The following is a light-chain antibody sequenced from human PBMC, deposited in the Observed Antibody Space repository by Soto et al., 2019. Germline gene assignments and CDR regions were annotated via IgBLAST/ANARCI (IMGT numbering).Light chain of an antibody. CDR2: AAS. CDR3: QQSYTTLLT. CDR1: QSISSY. Sequence: DINMTQSPSSLSASVGDRVTITCRAGQSISSYLNWYQQKPGKAPKLLIYAASSLQSGVPSRFSGSGSGTDFTLTISSLQPEDFATYYCQQSYTTLLTFGGGTKVDIK. V-gene: IGKV1-39*01. J-gene: IGKJ4*01.